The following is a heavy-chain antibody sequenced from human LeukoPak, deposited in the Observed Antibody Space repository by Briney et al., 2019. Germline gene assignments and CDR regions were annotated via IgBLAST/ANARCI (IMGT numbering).Heavy chain of an antibody. CDR3: AKGGNYYYYYMDV. J-gene: IGHJ6*03. V-gene: IGHV3-23*01. Sequence: GGSLRLSCAASGFTFSSYAMGWVRQAPGKGLEWVSAISGSGGSTYYADSVKGRFTISRDNSKNTLYLQMNSLRAEDTAVYYCAKGGNYYYYYMDVWGKGTTVTVSS. CDR1: GFTFSSYA. CDR2: ISGSGGST.